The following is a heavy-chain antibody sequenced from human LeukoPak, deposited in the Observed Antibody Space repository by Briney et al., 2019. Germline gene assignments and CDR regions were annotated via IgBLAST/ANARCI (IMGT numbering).Heavy chain of an antibody. V-gene: IGHV3-21*06. J-gene: IGHJ4*02. D-gene: IGHD3-22*01. CDR2: ISSSSVYI. CDR3: ARFQGSSAYYSDY. CDR1: GFTFSSYS. Sequence: GGSLGLSCAASGFTFSSYSMNWVRQAPGKGLEWVSSISSSSVYIYYTDSVKGRFTISRDNAKNSLYLQMNSLRAEDTAVYFCARFQGSSAYYSDYWGQGTQVTVPS.